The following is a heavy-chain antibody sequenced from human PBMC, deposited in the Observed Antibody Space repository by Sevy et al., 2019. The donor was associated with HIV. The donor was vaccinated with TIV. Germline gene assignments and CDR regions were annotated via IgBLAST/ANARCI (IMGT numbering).Heavy chain of an antibody. CDR2: FDPEDGET. CDR3: ATVIWRQTRIVVALDY. D-gene: IGHD3-22*01. V-gene: IGHV1-24*01. J-gene: IGHJ4*02. CDR1: GYTLTELS. Sequence: ASVKVSCKVSGYTLTELSMHWVRQAPGKGLEWMGGFDPEDGETINEQKFQGRVTMTEDTSTDLAYMELSSLRSEDTAVYYCATVIWRQTRIVVALDYWGQGTLVTVSS.